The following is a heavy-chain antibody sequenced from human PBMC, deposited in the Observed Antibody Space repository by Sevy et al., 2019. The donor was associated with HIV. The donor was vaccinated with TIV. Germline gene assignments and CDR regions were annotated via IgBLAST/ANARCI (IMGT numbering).Heavy chain of an antibody. D-gene: IGHD3-22*01. J-gene: IGHJ3*02. CDR2: IIPIFGTT. CDR3: ASTDYYDSSGYYLYAFDM. CDR1: GGTFNSYA. Sequence: ASVKVSCKASGGTFNSYAISWVRQAPGQGLEWMGGIIPIFGTTNYGHKFQGRVTITADESTSTAYIELSSLRSEDTAVSYCASTDYYDSSGYYLYAFDMWGQGTMVTVSS. V-gene: IGHV1-69*13.